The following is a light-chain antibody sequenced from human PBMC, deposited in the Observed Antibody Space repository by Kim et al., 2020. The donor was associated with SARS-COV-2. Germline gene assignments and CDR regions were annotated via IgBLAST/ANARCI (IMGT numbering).Light chain of an antibody. J-gene: IGKJ1*01. V-gene: IGKV1-27*01. CDR3: QQYNSGPLT. CDR1: QDVSSY. CDR2: AAS. Sequence: DNQMTQSPCSLSLSPGDRATISCRASQDVSSYLAWYQQKPGQAPKILIYAASTLPSDVPARFSGTGSGTDFSLTISSLQSEDGAVYYCQQYNSGPLTFGQGTKVDIK.